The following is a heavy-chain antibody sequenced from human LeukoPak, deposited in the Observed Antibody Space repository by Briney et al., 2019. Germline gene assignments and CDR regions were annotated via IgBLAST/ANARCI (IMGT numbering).Heavy chain of an antibody. CDR2: IYYTGST. CDR3: ARERFAGGYRYLDY. Sequence: SETLSLTCTVSGGSINSGGYFWTWIRQHPGRGLEWIGSIYYTGSTSYYPSLKSRLTISIATSKNQFSLRLNSVIAADTAVYYCARERFAGGYRYLDYWGQGTLVTVSS. J-gene: IGHJ4*02. D-gene: IGHD2-8*02. V-gene: IGHV4-31*03. CDR1: GGSINSGGYF.